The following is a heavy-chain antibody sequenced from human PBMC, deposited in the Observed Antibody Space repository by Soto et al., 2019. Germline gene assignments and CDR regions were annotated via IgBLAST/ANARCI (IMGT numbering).Heavy chain of an antibody. J-gene: IGHJ3*02. CDR2: ISYDGSNK. Sequence: SLRVSCASSGFTCRSYCMHLVLQAPGKGLEWVAVISYDGSNKYYADSVKGRFTISRDNSKNTLYLQMNSLRAEDTAVYYCAKGGVGSTSNAFDICGQRTMVTVSS. V-gene: IGHV3-30*18. D-gene: IGHD1-26*01. CDR1: GFTCRSYC. CDR3: AKGGVGSTSNAFDI.